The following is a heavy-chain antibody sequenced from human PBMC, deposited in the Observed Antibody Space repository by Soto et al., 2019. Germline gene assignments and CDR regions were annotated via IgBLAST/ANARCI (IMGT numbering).Heavy chain of an antibody. D-gene: IGHD2-21*02. V-gene: IGHV1-3*05. CDR1: GYTFTSYA. Sequence: QVQLVQSGAEEKKPGASVKVSCKASGYTFTSYAMHWVRQAPGQRLEWMGWINAGNGNTKYSQKFQGRVTNTRDTCASSAYMELSSLSSADTAVYSCARSIVVVTALDSWGQGTLVTVSS. CDR3: ARSIVVVTALDS. CDR2: INAGNGNT. J-gene: IGHJ4*02.